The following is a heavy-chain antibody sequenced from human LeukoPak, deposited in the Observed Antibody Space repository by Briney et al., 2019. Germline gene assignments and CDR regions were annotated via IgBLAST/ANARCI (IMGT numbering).Heavy chain of an antibody. CDR3: ARVGYDILTGYLYYYYMDV. Sequence: GGSLRLSCAASGFTFSSYAMSWVRQAPGKGLEWVSAISGSGGSTYYADSVKGRFTISRDNAKNSLYLQMNSLRAEDTAVYYCARVGYDILTGYLYYYYMDVWGKGTTVTISS. D-gene: IGHD3-9*01. V-gene: IGHV3-23*01. CDR2: ISGSGGST. CDR1: GFTFSSYA. J-gene: IGHJ6*03.